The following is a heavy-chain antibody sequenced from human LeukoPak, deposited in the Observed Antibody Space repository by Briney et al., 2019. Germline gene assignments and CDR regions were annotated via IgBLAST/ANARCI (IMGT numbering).Heavy chain of an antibody. CDR3: AKDEDIVVVPAADNYYGMDV. CDR1: GFTFSSYG. Sequence: GRSLRLSCAASGFTFSSYGMHWVRQAPSKGLEWVAVISYDGSNKYYADSVRGRFTISRDNSKNTLYLQMNSLRAEDTAVYYCAKDEDIVVVPAADNYYGMDVWGQGTTVTVSS. J-gene: IGHJ6*02. D-gene: IGHD2-2*01. CDR2: ISYDGSNK. V-gene: IGHV3-30*18.